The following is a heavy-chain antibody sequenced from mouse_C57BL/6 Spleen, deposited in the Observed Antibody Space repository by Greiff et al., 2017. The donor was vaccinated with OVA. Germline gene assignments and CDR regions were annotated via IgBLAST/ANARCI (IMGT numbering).Heavy chain of an antibody. V-gene: IGHV1-78*01. CDR1: GYTFTDHT. CDR2: IYPRDGST. Sequence: VQLQQSDAELVKPGASVKISCKVSGYTFTDHTIHWMKQRPEQGLEWIGYIYPRDGSTKYNEKFKGKATLTADKSSSTAYMQLSSLTTEDSAIYYCARSGGYDPWFAYWGQGTLVTVSA. D-gene: IGHD2-2*01. J-gene: IGHJ3*01. CDR3: ARSGGYDPWFAY.